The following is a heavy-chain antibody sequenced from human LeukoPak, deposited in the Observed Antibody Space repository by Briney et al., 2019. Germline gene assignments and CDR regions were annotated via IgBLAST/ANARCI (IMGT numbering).Heavy chain of an antibody. Sequence: GGSLRLSCAASGFRFSDFTMTWVRQAPGKGPEWVSAIGGRSGSTYYADSLGGRFTISRDNSKDMVYLQMNSLKVEDTATYYCGKEGGAWGQGTKVTVSS. CDR3: GKEGGA. J-gene: IGHJ5*02. D-gene: IGHD3-16*01. CDR1: GFRFSDFT. V-gene: IGHV3-23*01. CDR2: IGGRSGST.